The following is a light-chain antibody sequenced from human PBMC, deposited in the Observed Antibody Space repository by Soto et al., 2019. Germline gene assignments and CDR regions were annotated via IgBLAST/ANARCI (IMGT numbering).Light chain of an antibody. CDR3: QQYNSYRYT. CDR2: DAS. Sequence: DFQMTQSPPTLSASVGDSVTITCRASQSINNWLAWYQQKPGKAPKVLLYDASNLESGVPSRFSGSGSGTEFTLTISSLQPDDFATYYCQQYNSYRYTFGQGTKVDIK. V-gene: IGKV1-5*01. J-gene: IGKJ2*01. CDR1: QSINNW.